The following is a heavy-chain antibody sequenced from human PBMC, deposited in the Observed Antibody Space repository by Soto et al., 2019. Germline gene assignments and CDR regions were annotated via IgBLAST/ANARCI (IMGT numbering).Heavy chain of an antibody. D-gene: IGHD1-7*01. CDR1: GGSISSYY. CDR2: IYYSGST. V-gene: IGHV4-59*01. J-gene: IGHJ5*02. CDR3: ARDRLNWNYAHRGFDP. Sequence: SETLSLTCTVSGGSISSYYWSWIRQPPGKGLEWIGYIYYSGSTNYNPSLKSRVTISVDTSKNQFSLKLSSVTAADTAVYYCARDRLNWNYAHRGFDPWGQGTLVTVSS.